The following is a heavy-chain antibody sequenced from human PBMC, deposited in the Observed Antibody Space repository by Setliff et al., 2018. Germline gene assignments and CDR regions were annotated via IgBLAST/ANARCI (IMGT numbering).Heavy chain of an antibody. V-gene: IGHV3-7*01. J-gene: IGHJ4*02. CDR2: IKQDGSEK. CDR1: GFTFSSYW. CDR3: ARAGYCDGPTCYPFDY. Sequence: GGSLRLSCAASGFTFSSYWMSWVRQAPGKGLEWVASIKQDGSEKDYVDSVKGRLTISRDNAKKSLYLQMNSLRAEDTAVYYCARAGYCDGPTCYPFDYWGPGTLVTVSS. D-gene: IGHD2-2*01.